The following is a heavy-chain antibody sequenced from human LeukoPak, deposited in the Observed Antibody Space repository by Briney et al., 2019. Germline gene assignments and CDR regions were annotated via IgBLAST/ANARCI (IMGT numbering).Heavy chain of an antibody. V-gene: IGHV4-34*01. J-gene: IGHJ5*02. CDR2: INHSGST. CDR1: GGSFSGYY. Sequence: SETLSLTCAVYGGSFSGYYWSWIRQPPGKGLEWIGEINHSGSTNYNSSLKSRVTISVDMAKNHFSLKLSSVTAADTAVYYCARGGGYNWFDPWGQGTLVTVSS. CDR3: ARGGGYNWFDP.